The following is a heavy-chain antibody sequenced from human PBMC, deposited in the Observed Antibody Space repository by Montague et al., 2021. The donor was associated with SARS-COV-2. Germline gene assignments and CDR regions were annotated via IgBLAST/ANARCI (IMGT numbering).Heavy chain of an antibody. CDR3: ARVGVGTMVRGVIPAYYYYGMDV. J-gene: IGHJ6*02. Sequence: TLSLTCTVSGGSISSGSYYWTWIRQPAGKGLEWIGRIYTSGSTNYNPSLKSRVTISVDTSKNQFSLRLSSVTAAATAVYYCARVGVGTMVRGVIPAYYYYGMDVWGQGTTVTVSS. V-gene: IGHV4-61*02. D-gene: IGHD3-10*01. CDR2: IYTSGST. CDR1: GGSISSGSYY.